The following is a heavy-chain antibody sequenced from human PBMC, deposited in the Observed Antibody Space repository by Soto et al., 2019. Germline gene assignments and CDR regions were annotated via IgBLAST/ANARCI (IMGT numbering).Heavy chain of an antibody. Sequence: QVQLVQSGAEVRKPGSSVKVSCTASGGTFSSYVISWVRQAPGQGLEWMGGIIPAFHTPTYAQRFQGRVTITADGSTNTAYMELSSLTSEDTAVYYCARNLGWELDYLDYWGQGTLVTVSS. V-gene: IGHV1-69*01. CDR2: IIPAFHTP. D-gene: IGHD1-26*01. CDR3: ARNLGWELDYLDY. J-gene: IGHJ4*02. CDR1: GGTFSSYV.